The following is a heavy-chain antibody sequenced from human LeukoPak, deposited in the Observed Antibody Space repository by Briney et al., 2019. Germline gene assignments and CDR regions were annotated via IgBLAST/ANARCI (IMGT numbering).Heavy chain of an antibody. CDR2: ISAYNGNT. V-gene: IGHV1-18*01. D-gene: IGHD2-15*01. CDR3: ARSGIADIVVVVAAIMGDYYYGMDV. J-gene: IGHJ6*02. Sequence: ASVKVSCKASGYTFTSYGISWVRQAPGQGLEWMGWISAYNGNTNYAQKLQGRVTITTDTSTSTAYMELRSLRSDDTAVYYCARSGIADIVVVVAAIMGDYYYGMDVWGQGTTVTVSS. CDR1: GYTFTSYG.